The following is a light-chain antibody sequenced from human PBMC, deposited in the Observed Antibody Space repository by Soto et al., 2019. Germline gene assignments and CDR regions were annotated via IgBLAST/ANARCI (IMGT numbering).Light chain of an antibody. V-gene: IGKV1-17*03. J-gene: IGKJ2*03. CDR2: AAF. CDR3: LQHNSYPSS. Sequence: DIQMTQSPSAMSASVGDRVTITCRASQGISNYVAWFQQKPGKVPERLIYAAFSLQSGVPSSFSGSGSGTEFTPTNSSLQPEDFATYYGLQHNSYPSSFGQGTKLEIK. CDR1: QGISNY.